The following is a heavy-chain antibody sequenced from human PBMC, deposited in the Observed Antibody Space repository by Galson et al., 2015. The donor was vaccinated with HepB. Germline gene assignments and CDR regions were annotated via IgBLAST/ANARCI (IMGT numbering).Heavy chain of an antibody. CDR1: DGSVTSGGYY. Sequence: TLSLTCTVSDGSVTSGGYYWSWIRQLPGKGLEWIAYIYYSGSTSYNPSLKSRVSISMDTSKNQFSLNLGSVTAADTAVYYCARVLILTGYSFDYWGQGTLVTVSS. V-gene: IGHV4-31*03. CDR3: ARVLILTGYSFDY. J-gene: IGHJ4*02. D-gene: IGHD3-9*01. CDR2: IYYSGST.